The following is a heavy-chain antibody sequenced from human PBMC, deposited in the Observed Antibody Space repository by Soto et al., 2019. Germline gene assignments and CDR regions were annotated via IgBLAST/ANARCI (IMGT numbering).Heavy chain of an antibody. J-gene: IGHJ6*03. Sequence: EVQLVESGGGLVQPGGSLRLSCAASGFTFSSYWMSWVRQAPGKGLEWVANIKQDGSEKYYVDSVKGRFTISRDNAKNSLYLQMNSLRAEDTAVYYCARDRGLGYCSSTSCWSGNYYYYMGVWGKGTTVTVSS. CDR1: GFTFSSYW. D-gene: IGHD2-2*01. CDR3: ARDRGLGYCSSTSCWSGNYYYYMGV. V-gene: IGHV3-7*01. CDR2: IKQDGSEK.